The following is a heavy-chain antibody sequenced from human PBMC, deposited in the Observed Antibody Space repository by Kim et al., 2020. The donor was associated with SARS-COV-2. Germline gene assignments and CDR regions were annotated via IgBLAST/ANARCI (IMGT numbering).Heavy chain of an antibody. CDR2: IYYSGST. D-gene: IGHD3-22*01. CDR1: GGSISSYY. CDR3: ARGPFYYDSSGYYRYYYHYYGMDV. Sequence: SETLSLTCTVSGGSISSYYWSWIRQPPGKGLEWIGYIYYSGSTNYNPSLKSRVTISVDTSKNQFSLKLSSVTAADTAVYYCARGPFYYDSSGYYRYYYHYYGMDVWGQGTTVTVSS. J-gene: IGHJ6*02. V-gene: IGHV4-59*13.